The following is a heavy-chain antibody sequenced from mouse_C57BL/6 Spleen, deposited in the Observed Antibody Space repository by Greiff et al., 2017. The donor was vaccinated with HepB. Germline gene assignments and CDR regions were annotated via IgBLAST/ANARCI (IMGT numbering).Heavy chain of an antibody. CDR2: IDPETGGT. Sequence: QVQLQQSGAELVRPGASVTLSCKASGYTFTDYEMHWVKQTPVHGLEWIGAIDPETGGTAYNQKFKGKAILTADKSSSTAYMELRSLTSEDSAVYYCTSGGLRRAWFAYWGQGTLVTVSA. D-gene: IGHD2-2*01. CDR1: GYTFTDYE. CDR3: TSGGLRRAWFAY. V-gene: IGHV1-15*01. J-gene: IGHJ3*01.